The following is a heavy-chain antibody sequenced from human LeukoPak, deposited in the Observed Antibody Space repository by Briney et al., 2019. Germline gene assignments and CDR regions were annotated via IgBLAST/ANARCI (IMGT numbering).Heavy chain of an antibody. J-gene: IGHJ6*02. CDR3: ARDVGDCSSTSCSRYYYYGMDV. V-gene: IGHV4-61*01. CDR1: GGSVSSGNYY. CDR2: IYYSGST. D-gene: IGHD2-2*01. Sequence: SETLSLTCTVSGGSVSSGNYYWSWIRQPPGKGLEWIGYIYYSGSTNYNPSLKSRVTISVDTSKNQFSLKLSSVTAADTAVYYCARDVGDCSSTSCSRYYYYGMDVWGQGTTVTVSS.